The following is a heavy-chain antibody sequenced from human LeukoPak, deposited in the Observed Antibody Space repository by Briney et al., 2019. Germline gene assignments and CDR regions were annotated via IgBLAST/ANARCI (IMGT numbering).Heavy chain of an antibody. CDR2: INHSGST. V-gene: IGHV4-34*01. D-gene: IGHD2-8*01. J-gene: IGHJ4*02. CDR3: ARGRGCTNGVCYTTAFDY. CDR1: GGSFSGYY. Sequence: KPSETLSLTCAVYGGSFSGYYWSWIRQPPGKGLEWIGEINHSGSTNYNPSLKSRVTISVDTSKNQFSLKLSSVTAADTAVYHCARGRGCTNGVCYTTAFDYWGQGTLVTVSS.